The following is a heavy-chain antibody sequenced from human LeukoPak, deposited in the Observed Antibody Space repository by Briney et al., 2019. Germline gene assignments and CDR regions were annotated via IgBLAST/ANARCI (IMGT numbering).Heavy chain of an antibody. CDR2: IDRDGIST. J-gene: IGHJ4*02. Sequence: GGSLRLSCAASGFTFSSYWMHWVRQAPGKGLVWVSRIDRDGISTRYADSVKGRFTISRDNAKNTLYLQMNSLRAEDTAVYFCTRDRRCDNGVDYWGQGTLVTVSS. CDR1: GFTFSSYW. D-gene: IGHD1-1*01. V-gene: IGHV3-74*01. CDR3: TRDRRCDNGVDY.